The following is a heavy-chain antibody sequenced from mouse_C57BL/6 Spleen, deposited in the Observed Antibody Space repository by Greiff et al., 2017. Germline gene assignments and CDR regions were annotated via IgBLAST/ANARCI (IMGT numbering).Heavy chain of an antibody. J-gene: IGHJ2*01. CDR2: IYPSDSET. CDR3: ARGTGAYFDY. Sequence: QVQLQQPGAELVRPGSSVKLSCKASGYTFTSYWMDWVKQRPGQGLEWIGNIYPSDSETHYNQKFKDKATLTVDKSSSTAYMQLSRLTSEDSAVXYCARGTGAYFDYWGQGTTLTVSS. V-gene: IGHV1-61*01. CDR1: GYTFTSYW. D-gene: IGHD4-1*01.